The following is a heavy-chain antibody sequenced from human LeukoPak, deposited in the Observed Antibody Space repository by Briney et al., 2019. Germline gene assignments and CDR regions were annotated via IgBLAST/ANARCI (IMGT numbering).Heavy chain of an antibody. D-gene: IGHD6-13*01. CDR1: GGSFSGYY. Sequence: SETLSLTCAVYGGSFSGYYWSWIRQPPGKGLEWIGEINHSGSTNYNPSLKSRVTISVDTSKNQFSLKLSSVTAADTAVYYCASSPFRQLAQFDPWGQGTLVTVSS. CDR2: INHSGST. J-gene: IGHJ5*02. V-gene: IGHV4-34*01. CDR3: ASSPFRQLAQFDP.